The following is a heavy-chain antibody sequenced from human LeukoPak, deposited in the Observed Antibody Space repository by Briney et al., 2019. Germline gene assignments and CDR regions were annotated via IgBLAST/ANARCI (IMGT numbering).Heavy chain of an antibody. J-gene: IGHJ4*02. D-gene: IGHD3-10*01. CDR3: ARHLHGGFDC. Sequence: GGSLRLSCAASGFTFSSYEMNWVRQAPGXXXEWVSYISSSGSTIXYADSVKGRFTISRDNAKNSLYLQMNSLRAEDTAMYYCARHLHGGFDCWGQGTLVTVSS. V-gene: IGHV3-48*03. CDR1: GFTFSSYE. CDR2: ISSSGSTI.